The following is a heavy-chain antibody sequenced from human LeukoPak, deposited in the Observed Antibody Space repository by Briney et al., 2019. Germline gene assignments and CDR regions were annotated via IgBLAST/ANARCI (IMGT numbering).Heavy chain of an antibody. CDR2: INPSGGST. Sequence: ASVKVSCKASGGTFSSYAISWVRQAPGQGLEWMGIINPSGGSTSYAQKFQGRVTMTRDTSTSTVYMELSSLRSEDTAVYYCARDGVVSILEWPYNWFDPWGQGTLVTVSS. D-gene: IGHD3-3*01. V-gene: IGHV1-46*01. CDR1: GGTFSSYA. J-gene: IGHJ5*02. CDR3: ARDGVVSILEWPYNWFDP.